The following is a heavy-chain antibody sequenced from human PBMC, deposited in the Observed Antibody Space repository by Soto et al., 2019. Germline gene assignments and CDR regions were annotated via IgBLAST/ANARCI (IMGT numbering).Heavy chain of an antibody. J-gene: IGHJ4*02. Sequence: GGSLRLSCAASGFTFTNYAMSWVRQAPGKGLEWVASIKEDGSEIYYLHSVRGRFSISRDSAGNALHLTMNYLSAEDTGVYFCARDIGFDYVNWGQGTLVTVSS. CDR1: GFTFTNYA. CDR3: ARDIGFDYVN. V-gene: IGHV3-7*01. CDR2: IKEDGSEI. D-gene: IGHD3-16*01.